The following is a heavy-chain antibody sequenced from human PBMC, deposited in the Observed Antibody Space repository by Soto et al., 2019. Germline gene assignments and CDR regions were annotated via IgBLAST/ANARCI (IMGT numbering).Heavy chain of an antibody. Sequence: SETLSLICTVSGGSFSSGSHYWGWIRQPPGKGLEWIGSMSYSGSTYYNPSLNSRVTISVATSGNQFSLKLNSVTAADTAVYYCARGHGGVSVFGAPGHFDSWGQGTLVTVSS. D-gene: IGHD3-3*01. CDR2: MSYSGST. CDR1: GGSFSSGSHY. V-gene: IGHV4-39*01. J-gene: IGHJ4*02. CDR3: ARGHGGVSVFGAPGHFDS.